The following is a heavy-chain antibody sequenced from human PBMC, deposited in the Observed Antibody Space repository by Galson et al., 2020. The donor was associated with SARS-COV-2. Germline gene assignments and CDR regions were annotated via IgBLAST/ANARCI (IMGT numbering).Heavy chain of an antibody. CDR2: ISGSGGST. V-gene: IGHV3-23*01. CDR1: GFTFSSYA. D-gene: IGHD4-17*01. CDR3: AKTVTTTHFDY. Sequence: GESLKISCAASGFTFSSYAMSWVRQAPGKGLEWVSAISGSGGSTYYADSVKGRFTISRDNSKNTLYLQMNSLRAEDTAVYYCAKTVTTTHFDYWGQGTLVTVSS. J-gene: IGHJ4*02.